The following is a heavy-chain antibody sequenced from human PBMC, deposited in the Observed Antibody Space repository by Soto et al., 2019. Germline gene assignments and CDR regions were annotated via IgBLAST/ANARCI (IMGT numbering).Heavy chain of an antibody. CDR2: TYYRNRWYY. D-gene: IGHD1-7*01. Sequence: SQTLSLTCVISGDSVSSNSAAWNWIRQSPSRGLKWLGRTYYRNRWYYDYAVSVRSRITVNPDTSKNQISLQLTSETPEDTAVYYCAGTTSHYWYYMDVWGKGTTVTVSS. J-gene: IGHJ6*03. CDR1: GDSVSSNSAA. CDR3: AGTTSHYWYYMDV. V-gene: IGHV6-1*01.